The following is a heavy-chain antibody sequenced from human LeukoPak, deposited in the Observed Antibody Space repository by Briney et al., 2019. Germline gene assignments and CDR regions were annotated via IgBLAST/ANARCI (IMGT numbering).Heavy chain of an antibody. CDR1: GGSFSGYY. J-gene: IGHJ4*02. D-gene: IGHD3-10*01. CDR2: INHSGST. V-gene: IGHV4-34*01. CDR3: AREGPMFDSGSYSKSVGY. Sequence: PSETLSLTCAVYGGSFSGYYWSWIRQPPGKGLEWIGEINHSGSTNYNPSLKSRVTISVDTSKNQFSLKLSSVTAADTAVYYCAREGPMFDSGSYSKSVGYWGQGILVTVSS.